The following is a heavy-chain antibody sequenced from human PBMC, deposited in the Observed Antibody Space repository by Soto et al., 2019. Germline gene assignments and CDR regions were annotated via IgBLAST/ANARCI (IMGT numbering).Heavy chain of an antibody. CDR1: GLSLTTSGVG. Sequence: KESGPTLVKPTQTLTLTCTFSGLSLTTSGVGVSWIRQPPGKALEWLAVIYWDNDKRFSPSLKTRLTITRDTSKNQVILTMTNMDPVDTGTYYCSQGGSGSYYGMDVWGQGTTVTVSS. D-gene: IGHD3-10*01. CDR3: SQGGSGSYYGMDV. V-gene: IGHV2-5*02. J-gene: IGHJ6*02. CDR2: IYWDNDK.